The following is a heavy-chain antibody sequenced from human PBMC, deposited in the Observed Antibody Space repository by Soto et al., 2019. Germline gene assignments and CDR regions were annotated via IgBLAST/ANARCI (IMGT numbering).Heavy chain of an antibody. CDR2: IKSRSAGGTT. CDR3: TTDATQTFCDAGPCYSVQTNHHAS. D-gene: IGHD2-15*01. CDR1: GFTFNNGW. J-gene: IGHJ5*02. V-gene: IGHV3-15*01. Sequence: EVQLVESGGGLVKPGGSLRLSCAASGFTFNNGWMSWVRQAPGKGLEWVGRIKSRSAGGTTDYSAPEQGRFTIPRDDSKDTPYLPMNSLKTEDTAVYYCTTDATQTFCDAGPCYSVQTNHHASWGQGTLVTVSS.